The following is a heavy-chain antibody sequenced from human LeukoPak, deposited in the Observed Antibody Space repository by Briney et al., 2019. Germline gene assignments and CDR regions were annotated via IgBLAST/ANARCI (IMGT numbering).Heavy chain of an antibody. CDR2: ISGGAGST. J-gene: IGHJ6*03. V-gene: IGHV3-23*01. D-gene: IGHD1-14*01. CDR1: GFSFSSYA. Sequence: GGSLRLSCAASGFSFSSYAMTWVRQAPGKGLEWVSGISGGAGSTYYADSVKGRFTISRDNSKNTLYLQMNSLRVEDKAVYYCARGGRWTGEAQYYYMDVWGKGTTVSVSS. CDR3: ARGGRWTGEAQYYYMDV.